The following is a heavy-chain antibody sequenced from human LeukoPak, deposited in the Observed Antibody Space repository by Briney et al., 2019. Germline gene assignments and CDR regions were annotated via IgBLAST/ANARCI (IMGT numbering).Heavy chain of an antibody. CDR3: ARGGVYDFWSGYLYYFDY. V-gene: IGHV4-34*01. CDR2: INHSGST. Sequence: SETLSLTCAVYGGSFSGCYWSRIRQPPGKGLEWIGEINHSGSTNYNPSLKSRVTISVDTSKNQFSLKLSSVTAADTAVYYCARGGVYDFWSGYLYYFDYWGQGTLVTVSS. CDR1: GGSFSGCY. D-gene: IGHD3-3*01. J-gene: IGHJ4*02.